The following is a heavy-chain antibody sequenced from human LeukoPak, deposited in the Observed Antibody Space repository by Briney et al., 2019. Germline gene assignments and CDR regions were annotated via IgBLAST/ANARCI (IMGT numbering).Heavy chain of an antibody. J-gene: IGHJ4*02. CDR2: ISGSGGST. D-gene: IGHD3-3*01. CDR3: AKDRGTIFGVVIRSPY. Sequence: GGSLRLSCAASGFTFSSYAMSWVRQAPGKGLEWVSAISGSGGSTYYADSVKGRCTISRDNSKNTLYLQMNSLRAEDTAVHYCAKDRGTIFGVVIRSPYWGQGTLVTVSS. CDR1: GFTFSSYA. V-gene: IGHV3-23*01.